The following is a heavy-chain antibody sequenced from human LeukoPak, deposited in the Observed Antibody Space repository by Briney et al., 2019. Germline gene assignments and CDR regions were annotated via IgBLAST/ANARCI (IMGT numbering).Heavy chain of an antibody. CDR1: GFTFNIYF. CDR3: TRTHIPYCAGKSCYSFDP. Sequence: ASMKVSCKASGFTFNIYFLHWVRQAPAQGLEYMGRINPNNGDTNYAQKFQGRVTMTRDTATDTAYLELSRLTSGDTAVYYCTRTHIPYCAGKSCYSFDPWGQGTLVTVSS. CDR2: INPNNGDT. J-gene: IGHJ5*02. V-gene: IGHV1-2*06. D-gene: IGHD2-21*01.